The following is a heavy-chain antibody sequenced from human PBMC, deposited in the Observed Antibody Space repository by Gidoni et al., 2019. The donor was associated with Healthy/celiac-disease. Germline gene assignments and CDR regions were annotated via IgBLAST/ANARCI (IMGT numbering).Heavy chain of an antibody. D-gene: IGHD7-27*01. V-gene: IGHV3-73*02. Sequence: EVQLVESGGGLVQPGGSLKLSCAASGFTFSGSAMHWVRQASGKGLEWVSRIRSKANSYATAYAASVKGRFTISRDDSKNTAYLQMNSLKTEDTAVYYCTRHTDPLTGPFDYWGQGTLVTVSS. CDR3: TRHTDPLTGPFDY. CDR2: IRSKANSYAT. CDR1: GFTFSGSA. J-gene: IGHJ4*02.